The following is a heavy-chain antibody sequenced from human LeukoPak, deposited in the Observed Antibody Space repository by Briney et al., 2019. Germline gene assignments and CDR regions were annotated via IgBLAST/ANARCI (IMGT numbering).Heavy chain of an antibody. V-gene: IGHV3-9*01. CDR2: ITWNSDDM. J-gene: IGHJ4*02. D-gene: IGHD3-9*01. CDR3: TKVTDWRTGFDY. CDR1: GFTFDGYG. Sequence: GGSLRLSCAASGFTFDGYGMYWVRQAPGKGLEWVSGITWNSDDMAYADSVKSRFTISRDNAKNCLYLRMNSLRVEDTALYYCTKVTDWRTGFDYWGQGTLVTVSS.